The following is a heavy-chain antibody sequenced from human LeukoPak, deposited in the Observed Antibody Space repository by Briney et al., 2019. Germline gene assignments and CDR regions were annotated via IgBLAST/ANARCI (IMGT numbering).Heavy chain of an antibody. CDR2: ITTTSAYI. CDR1: GFIFSDYT. D-gene: IGHD4-17*01. V-gene: IGHV3-21*01. CDR3: TRDIVHGDYVSAY. Sequence: GGSLRLSCAASGFIFSDYTLNWVRQAPGKGLEWVSSITTTSAYIYYADSVKGRFTISRDNAKNSLYLQMNSLRADDTAVYYCTRDIVHGDYVSAYWGQGTLVTVSS. J-gene: IGHJ4*02.